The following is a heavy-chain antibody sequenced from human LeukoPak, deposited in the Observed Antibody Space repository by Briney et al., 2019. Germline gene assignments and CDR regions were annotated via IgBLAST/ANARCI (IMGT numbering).Heavy chain of an antibody. J-gene: IGHJ4*02. D-gene: IGHD1-26*01. CDR2: ISLAGQT. Sequence: PSGTLSLTCGVSGGSISGTNWWSWVRQPPGQGLEWIGEISLAGQTNYNPSLNGRVTMSLDKCSNQLSLHLTSVTAADTATYFCSRESGPFCPFGYWGQGTLVIVSS. CDR1: GGSISGTNW. CDR3: SRESGPFCPFGY. V-gene: IGHV4-4*02.